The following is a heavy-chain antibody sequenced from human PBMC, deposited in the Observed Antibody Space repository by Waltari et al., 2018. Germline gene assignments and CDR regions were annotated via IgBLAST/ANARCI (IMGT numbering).Heavy chain of an antibody. D-gene: IGHD6-13*01. CDR2: IYTSGST. CDR1: GGSISSGSYY. CDR3: AISSSWDHHFDY. J-gene: IGHJ4*02. Sequence: QVQLQESGPGLVKPSQTLSLTCTVSGGSISSGSYYWSWIRQPAGKGLEWIGDIYTSGSTNYNPSLKSRVTISVDTAKNQFSLKLSSVTAADTAVYYCAISSSWDHHFDYWGQGTLVTVSS. V-gene: IGHV4-61*09.